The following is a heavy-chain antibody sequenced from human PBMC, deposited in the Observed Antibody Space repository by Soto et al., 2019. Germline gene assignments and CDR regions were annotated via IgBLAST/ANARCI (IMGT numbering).Heavy chain of an antibody. D-gene: IGHD3-10*01. J-gene: IGHJ4*02. CDR1: GFTFTDFA. CDR2: ISPASTNN. Sequence: QVQLVESGGGVVQPGRSLRLSCAASGFTFTDFAMHWVRQTPGKGLEWVAAISPASTNNKYEDSVKGRFTISRDNSKNTLYLEVDSLRSEDAGDYYCAEDPSRGEHFDHWGQGTRVTVSS. V-gene: IGHV3-30*18. CDR3: AEDPSRGEHFDH.